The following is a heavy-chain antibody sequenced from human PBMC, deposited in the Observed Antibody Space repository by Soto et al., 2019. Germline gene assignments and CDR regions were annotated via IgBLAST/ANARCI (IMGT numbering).Heavy chain of an antibody. CDR2: INPNSGGT. D-gene: IGHD1-1*01. CDR1: GYTFTGYY. V-gene: IGHV1-2*02. Sequence: ASVKASCKAPGYTFTGYYMHWAQQAPGQGLEWMGWINPNSGGTNYAQKFQGRVTMTRDTSISTAYMELSRLRSDDTAVYYCARELDVSLGIDYWGQGTLVTVSS. J-gene: IGHJ4*02. CDR3: ARELDVSLGIDY.